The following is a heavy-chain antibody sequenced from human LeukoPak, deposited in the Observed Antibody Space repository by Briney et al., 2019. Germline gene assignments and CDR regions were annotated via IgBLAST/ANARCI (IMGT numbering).Heavy chain of an antibody. V-gene: IGHV4-34*01. CDR3: AKNGQSGFSFDP. D-gene: IGHD3-3*01. Sequence: PSETLSLTCAVYGGSLNGHYWSWIRQPPGKGLEWIGEGSESGGTKFNPSLKSRVTLSAGTSKNQFSLKLNSVTAADTAVYYCAKNGQSGFSFDPWGQGTLVTVSS. J-gene: IGHJ5*02. CDR2: GSESGGT. CDR1: GGSLNGHY.